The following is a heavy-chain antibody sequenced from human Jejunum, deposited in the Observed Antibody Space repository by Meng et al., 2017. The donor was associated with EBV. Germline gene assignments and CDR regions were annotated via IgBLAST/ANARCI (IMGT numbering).Heavy chain of an antibody. CDR1: GFTFSGHS. V-gene: IGHV3-30-3*01. CDR2: ISNDGNNK. CDR3: TREWGADY. D-gene: IGHD3-16*01. Sequence: QVQWVGAGGGLVQPGRSLRLSLAASGFTFSGHSMQWVRQAPGKGLKWVALISNDGNNKYYADSVKGRFTISRDNSKNTLYLQMNSLRVDDTALYYCTREWGADYWGQGTLVTVSS. J-gene: IGHJ4*02.